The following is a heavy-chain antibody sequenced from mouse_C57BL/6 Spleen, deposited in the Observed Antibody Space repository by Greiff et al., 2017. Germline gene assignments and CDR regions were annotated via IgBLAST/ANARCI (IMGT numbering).Heavy chain of an antibody. J-gene: IGHJ4*01. CDR2: INPNNGGT. CDR1: GYTFTDYN. V-gene: IGHV1-22*01. D-gene: IGHD2-4*01. Sequence: EVKLEESGPELVKPGASVKMSCKASGYTFTDYNMHWVKQSHGKSLEWIGYINPNNGGTSYNQKFKGKATLTVNKSSSTAYMELRSLTSEDSAVYYCAGGADYDGRAMDYWGQGTSVTVSS. CDR3: AGGADYDGRAMDY.